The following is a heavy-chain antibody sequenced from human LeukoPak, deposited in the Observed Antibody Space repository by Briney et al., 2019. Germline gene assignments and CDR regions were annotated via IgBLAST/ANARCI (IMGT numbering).Heavy chain of an antibody. CDR3: ARMSRWSASSGYYDDGDY. CDR2: INPNSGGT. CDR1: GYTFTGYY. D-gene: IGHD3-22*01. V-gene: IGHV1-2*02. Sequence: ASVKVSCKASGYTFTGYYMHCVRQAPGQGLEWMGWINPNSGGTNYAQKFQDRVTMTRDTSISTAYMELSRLRSDDTAVYYCARMSRWSASSGYYDDGDYWGQGTLVTVSS. J-gene: IGHJ4*02.